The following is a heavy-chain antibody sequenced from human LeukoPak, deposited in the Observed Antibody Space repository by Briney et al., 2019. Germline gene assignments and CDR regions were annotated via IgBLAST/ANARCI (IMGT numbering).Heavy chain of an antibody. V-gene: IGHV4-39*07. J-gene: IGHJ4*01. CDR1: GGSISSSSYY. CDR2: IYYRRST. D-gene: IGHD3-22*01. CDR3: ARDPHMKYYYDRKDD. Sequence: PSETLSLTCTVSGGSISSSSYYWGWIRQPPGKGLEWSGSIYYRRSTYYNPHLKWRVTISVDTTKTQISLKLSSVAAADTAVYYIARDPHMKYYYDRKDDCGQGSLVTASS.